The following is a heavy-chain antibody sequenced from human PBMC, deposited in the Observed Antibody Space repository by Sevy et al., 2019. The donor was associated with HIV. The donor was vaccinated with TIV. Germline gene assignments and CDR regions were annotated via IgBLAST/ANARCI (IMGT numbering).Heavy chain of an antibody. CDR1: GGSMSSGGYY. CDR2: IYYSRST. V-gene: IGHV4-31*11. Sequence: SETLSLTCAVSGGSMSSGGYYWSWIRQHPGKGLEWIGYIYYSRSTYYNPSLKSRVTISVDTSKNQFSLKLSSVTAADTAVYYCARAGSEWLRYNWFDPWGQGTLVTVSS. CDR3: ARAGSEWLRYNWFDP. J-gene: IGHJ5*02. D-gene: IGHD5-12*01.